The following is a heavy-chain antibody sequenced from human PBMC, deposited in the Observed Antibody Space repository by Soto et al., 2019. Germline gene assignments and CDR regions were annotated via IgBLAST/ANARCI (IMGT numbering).Heavy chain of an antibody. CDR3: AKDRWGVVVPAAILGALFDC. J-gene: IGHJ4*02. V-gene: IGHV3-30*18. CDR1: GFTFSSYG. CDR2: ISDDGSNR. D-gene: IGHD2-2*02. Sequence: GGSLRLSSAASGFTFSSYGMHWLRQAPGKGLERVAVISDDGSNRYYADSVKGRFTISRDDSKNTRYLQMSSVGAEYTAVYYCAKDRWGVVVPAAILGALFDCWGQGTLVTVSS.